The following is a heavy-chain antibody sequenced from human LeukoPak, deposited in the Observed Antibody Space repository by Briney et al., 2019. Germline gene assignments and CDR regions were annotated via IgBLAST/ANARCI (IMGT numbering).Heavy chain of an antibody. CDR1: GGSISSGSYY. J-gene: IGHJ5*02. Sequence: SETLSLTCTVSGGSISSGSYYWNWIRQPAGKGLEWIGRIYTSGSTNYNPSLKSRVTISVDTSKNQFSLKLSSVTAADTAVYYCARGLGSSSFNWFDPWGQGTLVTVSS. D-gene: IGHD6-6*01. V-gene: IGHV4-61*02. CDR3: ARGLGSSSFNWFDP. CDR2: IYTSGST.